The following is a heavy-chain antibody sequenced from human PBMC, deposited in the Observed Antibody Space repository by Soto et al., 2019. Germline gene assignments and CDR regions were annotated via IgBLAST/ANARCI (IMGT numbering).Heavy chain of an antibody. J-gene: IGHJ5*02. CDR1: GGTFSSYA. CDR3: ARDPHIAARQRVGWFDP. V-gene: IGHV1-69*13. Sequence: GASVKVSCKASGGTFSSYAISWVRQAPGQGLEWMGGIIPIFGTANYAQKFQGRVTITADESTSTAYMELSSLRSEDTAVYYCARDPHIAARQRVGWFDPWRQGTLVTVSS. CDR2: IIPIFGTA. D-gene: IGHD6-6*01.